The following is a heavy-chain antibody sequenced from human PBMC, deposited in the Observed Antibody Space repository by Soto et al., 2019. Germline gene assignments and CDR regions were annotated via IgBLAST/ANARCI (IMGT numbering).Heavy chain of an antibody. CDR1: GGTFSSYA. V-gene: IGHV1-69*13. D-gene: IGHD5-12*01. J-gene: IGHJ4*02. CDR2: IIPIFGTA. CDR3: ARGRAVATITDFDY. Sequence: SVKVSCKASGGTFSSYAISWVRQAPGQGLEWMGGIIPIFGTASYAQKFQGRVTITADESTSTAYMELSSLRSEDTAVYYCARGRAVATITDFDYWGQGTLVTVSS.